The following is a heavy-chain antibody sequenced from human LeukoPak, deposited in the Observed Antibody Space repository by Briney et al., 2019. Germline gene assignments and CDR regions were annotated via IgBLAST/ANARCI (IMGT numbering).Heavy chain of an antibody. D-gene: IGHD3-3*01. CDR3: ARNYDVWKGANWFDP. V-gene: IGHV3-11*04. CDR2: ISSSGGNK. J-gene: IGHJ5*02. Sequence: WGSLRLSCAASGFTFNDYYMSWIRQAPGKGLEWVSYISSSGGNKYYAYSVRGRFTISRDNAKHLLYLQRNSLRAEDTAVYFCARNYDVWKGANWFDPWGQGTLVTVSS. CDR1: GFTFNDYY.